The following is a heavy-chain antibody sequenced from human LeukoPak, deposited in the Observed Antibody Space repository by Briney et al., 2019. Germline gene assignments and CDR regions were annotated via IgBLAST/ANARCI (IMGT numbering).Heavy chain of an antibody. CDR2: IYYGGST. V-gene: IGHV4-39*07. D-gene: IGHD6-6*01. Sequence: SETLSLTCTVSGGSISSSSYYWGWIRQPPGKGLEWIGSIYYGGSTYYNPSLKSRVTISVDRSKNQFSLKLSSVTAADTAVYYCARDVSEYSSSEGWFDPWGQGTLVTVSS. CDR1: GGSISSSSYY. CDR3: ARDVSEYSSSEGWFDP. J-gene: IGHJ5*02.